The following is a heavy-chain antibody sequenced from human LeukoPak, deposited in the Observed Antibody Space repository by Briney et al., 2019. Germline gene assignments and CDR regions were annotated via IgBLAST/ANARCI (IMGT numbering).Heavy chain of an antibody. CDR2: IRYDGSNK. CDR3: AKFKGLGAFDI. J-gene: IGHJ3*02. V-gene: IGHV3-30*02. Sequence: GGSLRLSCAASGFTFSSYGMHWVRQAPGKGLEWVAFIRYDGSNKYYADSVKGRFTISRDNSKNTLYLQMNSLRAEDTAVYYCAKFKGLGAFDIWGQGTMVTASS. CDR1: GFTFSSYG. D-gene: IGHD3/OR15-3a*01.